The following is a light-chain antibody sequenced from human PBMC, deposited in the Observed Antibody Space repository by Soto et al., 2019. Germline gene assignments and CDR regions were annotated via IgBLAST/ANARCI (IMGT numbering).Light chain of an antibody. J-gene: IGLJ1*01. CDR3: AAWDDSLDGYV. V-gene: IGLV1-44*01. CDR1: SSNIGSNT. CDR2: SHN. Sequence: QSVLTQPPSASGTPGQRVTISCSGSSSNIGSNTVNWYQQLPGTAPKLLIYSHNQRPSGVPDRFSGSQSGTSASLAISGLRSEDEADYYCAAWDDSLDGYVFGTGTKLTVL.